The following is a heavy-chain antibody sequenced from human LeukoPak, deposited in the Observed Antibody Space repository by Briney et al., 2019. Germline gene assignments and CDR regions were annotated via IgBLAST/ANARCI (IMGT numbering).Heavy chain of an antibody. CDR2: ISSSGSTI. J-gene: IGHJ4*02. D-gene: IGHD3-10*01. CDR1: GFTFSSYE. V-gene: IGHV3-48*03. CDR3: ARGPDLYGSGTFDY. Sequence: GGSLRLSCAASGFTFSSYEMNWVRQAPGKGLEWVSHISSSGSTIYYADSVKGRFTISRDNAKNSLYLQMNSLRAEDTAVYYCARGPDLYGSGTFDYWGQGTLVTVSS.